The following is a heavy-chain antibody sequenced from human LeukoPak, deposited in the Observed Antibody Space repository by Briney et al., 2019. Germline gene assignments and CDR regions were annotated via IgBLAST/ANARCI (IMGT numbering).Heavy chain of an antibody. Sequence: PSETLSLTCTVSGGSISSSSYYWGRIRQPPGKGLEWIGSIYYSGSTYYNPSLKSRVTISVDKSKNQFSLKLSSVTAADTAVYYCARTSGSPTGVAFDIWGQGTMVTVSS. J-gene: IGHJ3*02. V-gene: IGHV4-39*07. CDR3: ARTSGSPTGVAFDI. D-gene: IGHD1-26*01. CDR2: IYYSGST. CDR1: GGSISSSSYY.